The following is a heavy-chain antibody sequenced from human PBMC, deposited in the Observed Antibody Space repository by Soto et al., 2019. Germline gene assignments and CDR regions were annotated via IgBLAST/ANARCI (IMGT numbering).Heavy chain of an antibody. J-gene: IGHJ4*02. CDR1: GGTFSSYA. D-gene: IGHD2-15*01. CDR2: IIPIFGTA. CDR3: ASVLGYCSGRSCYSFDY. V-gene: IGHV1-69*01. Sequence: QVQLVQSGAEVKKPGSSVKVSCKASGGTFSSYAISWVRQAPGQGLEWMGGIIPIFGTANYAQKFQGRVTITADESTSTAYMELSSLRSEDTAVYYCASVLGYCSGRSCYSFDYWGQGTLVTVSS.